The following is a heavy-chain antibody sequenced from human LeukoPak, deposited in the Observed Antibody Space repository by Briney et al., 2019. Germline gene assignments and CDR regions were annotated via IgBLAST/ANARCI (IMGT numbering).Heavy chain of an antibody. J-gene: IGHJ6*03. CDR1: GFTFDDYA. CDR3: AKCMAGYYYYYYMDV. Sequence: GGSLRLSCAASGFTFDDYAMHWVRQAPGKGLEWVSGISWNSGSIGYADSVKGRFTISRDNAKNSLYLQMNSLRAEDTAVYYCAKCMAGYYYYYYMDVWGKGTTVTVSS. V-gene: IGHV3-9*01. D-gene: IGHD2-8*01. CDR2: ISWNSGSI.